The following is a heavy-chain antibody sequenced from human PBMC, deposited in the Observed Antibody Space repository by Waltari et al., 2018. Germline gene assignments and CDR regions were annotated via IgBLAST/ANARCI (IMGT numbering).Heavy chain of an antibody. D-gene: IGHD5-18*01. J-gene: IGHJ4*02. CDR3: ASAKGYSYGFDY. Sequence: EVQLVQSGAEVKKPGESLKISCKGSGYSFTSYWIGWVRQMTGKGLEWMGIIYPGDSNTRYRPSFQGQVTNAADNSISTAYLQWSSLKASDTAMYYCASAKGYSYGFDYWGQRTLVTVSS. V-gene: IGHV5-51*01. CDR1: GYSFTSYW. CDR2: IYPGDSNT.